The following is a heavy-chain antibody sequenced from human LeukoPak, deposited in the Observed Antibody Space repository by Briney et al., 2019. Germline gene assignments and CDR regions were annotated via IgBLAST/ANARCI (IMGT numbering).Heavy chain of an antibody. Sequence: PSETLSLTCTVSGGSISSYYWSWIRQPAGKGLEWIGRIYTSGSTNYNPSLKSRVTMSVDTSKNQFSLKLSSVTAADTAVYYCARGKPGYSSGWYWFDPWGQGTLVTVSS. CDR1: GGSISSYY. D-gene: IGHD6-19*01. V-gene: IGHV4-4*07. CDR3: ARGKPGYSSGWYWFDP. J-gene: IGHJ5*02. CDR2: IYTSGST.